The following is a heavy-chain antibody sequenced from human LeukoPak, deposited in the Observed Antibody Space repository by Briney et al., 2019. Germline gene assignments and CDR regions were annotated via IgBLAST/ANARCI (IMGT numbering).Heavy chain of an antibody. V-gene: IGHV3-23*01. CDR1: GFTFSSCA. D-gene: IGHD6-25*01. CDR2: ISGSGGST. CDR3: ASQTLSGYGNY. Sequence: GASLRLSCAASGFTFSSCAMSWVRQATGRGLEWVSAISGSGGSTYYADSVKGRFTISRDNSKNTLYLQMNSLRAEDTAVYYCASQTLSGYGNYWGQGTLVTVSS. J-gene: IGHJ4*02.